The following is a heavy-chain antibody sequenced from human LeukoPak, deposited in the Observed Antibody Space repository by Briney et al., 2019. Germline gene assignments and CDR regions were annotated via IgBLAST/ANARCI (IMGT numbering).Heavy chain of an antibody. CDR1: GFTFSSYG. Sequence: PGRSLRLSCAASGFTFSSYGMHWVRQAPGKGLEWVAVISYDGSNKYYADSVKGRFTISRDNSKNTLYLQMNSLRAEDTAVYYCAKDTQSGWYPSAFDIWGQGTMVTVSS. CDR3: AKDTQSGWYPSAFDI. V-gene: IGHV3-30*18. D-gene: IGHD6-19*01. CDR2: ISYDGSNK. J-gene: IGHJ3*02.